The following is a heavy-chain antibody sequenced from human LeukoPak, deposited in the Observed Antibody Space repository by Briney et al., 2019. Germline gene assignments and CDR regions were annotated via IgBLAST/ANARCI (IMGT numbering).Heavy chain of an antibody. CDR2: INQDGSQK. J-gene: IGHJ4*02. Sequence: GGSLRLSCAASGFTFSRSWMSWVRQAPGKGLEWVPNINQDGSQKYYVDSVKGRFTISKDNAKNSLYLQMNSLRAEDTAVYYCARDENWGQGTLVTVSS. CDR1: GFTFSRSW. CDR3: ARDEN. V-gene: IGHV3-7*01.